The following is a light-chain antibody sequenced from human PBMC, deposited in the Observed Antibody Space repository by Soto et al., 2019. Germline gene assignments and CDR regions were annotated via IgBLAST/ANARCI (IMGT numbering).Light chain of an antibody. CDR3: QQYGSSPRT. Sequence: EIVLTQSPGTLSLSPGERATLSCRASQSVSNNYLAWYQQKPGQAPRLLIYGASSRATDIPDRFSGSGSGTDFTLTVSRLEPEDVAVYYCQQYGSSPRTFGQGTKVDIK. CDR2: GAS. J-gene: IGKJ1*01. V-gene: IGKV3-20*01. CDR1: QSVSNNY.